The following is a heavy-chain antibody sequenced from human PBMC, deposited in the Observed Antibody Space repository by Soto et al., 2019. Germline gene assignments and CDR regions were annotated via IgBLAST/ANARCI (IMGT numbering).Heavy chain of an antibody. D-gene: IGHD3-10*01. CDR1: GGSFSGYY. Sequence: SETLSLTCAVYGGSFSGYYWSWIRQPPGKGLEWIGEINHSGSTNYNPSLKSRVTISVDTSKIQFSLKLSSVTAADTAVYYCSTYYYGSGSYPSKYYFDYWGQGTLVTVSS. CDR3: STYYYGSGSYPSKYYFDY. CDR2: INHSGST. V-gene: IGHV4-34*01. J-gene: IGHJ4*02.